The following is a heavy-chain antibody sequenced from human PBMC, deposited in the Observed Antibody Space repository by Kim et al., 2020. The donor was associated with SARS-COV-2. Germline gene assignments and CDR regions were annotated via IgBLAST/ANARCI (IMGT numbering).Heavy chain of an antibody. V-gene: IGHV4-34*01. Sequence: SETLPLTCAVYGGSFSNYYWSWIRQSPGKGLEWIGEINHSGNTNYNPSLKSRVTISVDTSKNQFSLKLSSVTAADTAVYYCARIEVFDFDYWGQGTLVT. D-gene: IGHD2-21*01. CDR3: ARIEVFDFDY. J-gene: IGHJ4*02. CDR1: GGSFSNYY. CDR2: INHSGNT.